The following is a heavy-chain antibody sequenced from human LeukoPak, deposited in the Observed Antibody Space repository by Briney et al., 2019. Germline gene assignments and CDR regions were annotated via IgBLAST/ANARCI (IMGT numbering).Heavy chain of an antibody. D-gene: IGHD3-3*02. CDR1: GFIFTNYW. CDR3: ATDMAFSAFDI. CDR2: IDGDGRQK. J-gene: IGHJ3*02. Sequence: GGCLRLSCIAAGFIFTNYWMVWVRQAPGKGLEWVASIDGDGRQKDYVDSVKGRFTISRDNARNSLFLQLNSLRTEDTALYYCATDMAFSAFDIWGHGTMVIVSS. V-gene: IGHV3-7*03.